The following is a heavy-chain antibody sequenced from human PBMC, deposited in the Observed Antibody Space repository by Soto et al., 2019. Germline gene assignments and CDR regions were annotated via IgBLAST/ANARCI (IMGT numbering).Heavy chain of an antibody. D-gene: IGHD2-8*02. J-gene: IGHJ4*02. CDR2: INHSGST. CDR1: GGSFSGYY. V-gene: IGHV4-34*01. Sequence: QVQLQQWGAGLLKPSETLSLTCAVYGGSFSGYYWTWIRQPPGTGLEWIGEINHSGSTNYNPSLKSRVTISVDTSKNQFSLKLTSVNAADTDVYYCARDKITGLFDYWGQGTLVTVSS. CDR3: ARDKITGLFDY.